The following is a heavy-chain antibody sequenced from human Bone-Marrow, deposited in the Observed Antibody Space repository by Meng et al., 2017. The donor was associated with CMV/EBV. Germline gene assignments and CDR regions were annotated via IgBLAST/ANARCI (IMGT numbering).Heavy chain of an antibody. J-gene: IGHJ6*02. Sequence: ASVKVSCKASGYTFTSYGISWVRQAPGQGLEWMGWISAYNGNTNYAQKFQGRVTITTDESTSTAYMELSSLRSEDTAVYYCARVVWSAAAGYYYYYGMDVWGQGTTVTVSS. CDR3: ARVVWSAAAGYYYYYGMDV. V-gene: IGHV1-18*01. CDR1: GYTFTSYG. D-gene: IGHD6-13*01. CDR2: ISAYNGNT.